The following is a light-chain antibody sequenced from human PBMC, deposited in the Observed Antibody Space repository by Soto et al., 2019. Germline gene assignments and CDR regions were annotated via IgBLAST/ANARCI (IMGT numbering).Light chain of an antibody. V-gene: IGKV3-11*01. J-gene: IGKJ4*01. Sequence: EIVLTQSPATLSLSPGERATLSCRASQNITTYLAWYQQIPGQPPSLLIYDATNRATGVPARFSGSGSGTDFTLTISRLEPEDFAFYYCQQRCSWPSLSFGGGTKVEI. CDR1: QNITTY. CDR3: QQRCSWPSLS. CDR2: DAT.